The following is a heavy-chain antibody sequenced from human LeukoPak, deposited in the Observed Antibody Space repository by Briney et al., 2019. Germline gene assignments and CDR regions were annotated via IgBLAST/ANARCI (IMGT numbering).Heavy chain of an antibody. Sequence: GESLRLSCAVSGLIGSDGYMSWVRLAPGKGLERLSIRYRGGATYYADSVKGRFTISRDDSNYTWHLQLNSLRAEDTAVYFCAGASSYGIILDATSFDLWGQGTLVIVSS. CDR3: AGASSYGIILDATSFDL. CDR2: RYRGGAT. CDR1: GLIGSDGY. V-gene: IGHV3-66*01. J-gene: IGHJ4*02. D-gene: IGHD2-15*01.